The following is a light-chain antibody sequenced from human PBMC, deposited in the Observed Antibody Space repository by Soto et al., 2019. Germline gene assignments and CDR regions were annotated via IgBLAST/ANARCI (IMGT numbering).Light chain of an antibody. V-gene: IGKV1-12*02. CDR3: QQAHSFPFT. CDR2: TAS. J-gene: IGKJ5*01. CDR1: QGISSD. Sequence: DIQMTQTPSTRSASWGDRVIVTCRASQGISSDLAWYQQKPGKAPKLLIYTASSLQSGVPSRFSVNASGTNFTLAISCLQPEDFATYYCQQAHSFPFTVGQGTRLEIK.